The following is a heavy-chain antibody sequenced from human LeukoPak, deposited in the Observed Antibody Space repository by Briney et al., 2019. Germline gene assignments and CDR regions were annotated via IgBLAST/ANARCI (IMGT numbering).Heavy chain of an antibody. CDR3: ARLSEWLLAPFDY. Sequence: GGSLRLSCAASGFTFSSYWMSWVRQAPGRGLEWVVNIKKDGSEKYYVDSVKGRFTISRDNAKNSLYLQMNSLRAEDTAVYYCARLSEWLLAPFDYWGQGTLVTVSS. CDR1: GFTFSSYW. V-gene: IGHV3-7*01. D-gene: IGHD3-3*01. J-gene: IGHJ4*02. CDR2: IKKDGSEK.